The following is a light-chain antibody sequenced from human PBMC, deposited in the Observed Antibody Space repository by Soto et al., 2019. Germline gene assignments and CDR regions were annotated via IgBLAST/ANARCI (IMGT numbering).Light chain of an antibody. CDR2: DVS. Sequence: QSVLTQPPSASGSPGQSVTISCTGTSSDVGAYNFVSWFQQHPGKAPKLMIYDVSKRPSGVTDRFSGSKSDNTASLTVYGLQAEDEVDYYCFSNAGSDNWVFGGGTQLTVL. CDR3: FSNAGSDNWV. V-gene: IGLV2-8*01. CDR1: SSDVGAYNF. J-gene: IGLJ7*01.